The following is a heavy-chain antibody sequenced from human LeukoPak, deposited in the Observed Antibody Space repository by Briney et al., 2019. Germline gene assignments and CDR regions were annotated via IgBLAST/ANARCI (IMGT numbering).Heavy chain of an antibody. Sequence: ASVKVSCKASGYSFTDYYIHWVRQAPGQGLEWMGWINPNTGGTNYAQKFQGRVTMTRDTSISTVYMELSRLTSDDTAVYYCAREDTTMGERAYNCFDPWGQGTLVTVSS. D-gene: IGHD5-18*01. CDR3: AREDTTMGERAYNCFDP. V-gene: IGHV1-2*02. CDR1: GYSFTDYY. CDR2: INPNTGGT. J-gene: IGHJ5*02.